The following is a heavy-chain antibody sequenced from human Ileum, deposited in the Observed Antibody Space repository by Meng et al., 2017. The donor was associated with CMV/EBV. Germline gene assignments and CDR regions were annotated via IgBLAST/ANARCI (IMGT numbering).Heavy chain of an antibody. D-gene: IGHD6-13*01. V-gene: IGHV3-9*01. J-gene: IGHJ5*02. CDR1: GFTFDDYA. CDR3: ARDGKSSSWFRSLDL. CDR2: ISWNSDDI. Sequence: SLKISCAASGFTFDDYAMHWVRQAPGKGLEWVSGISWNSDDIGYADSVRGRFTISRDNAKNSLYLQMNSLRGEDTAFYYCARDGKSSSWFRSLDLWGQAKLVNVAS.